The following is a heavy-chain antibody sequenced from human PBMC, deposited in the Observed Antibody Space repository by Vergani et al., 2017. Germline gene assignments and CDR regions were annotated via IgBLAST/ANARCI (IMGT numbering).Heavy chain of an antibody. J-gene: IGHJ4*02. CDR3: AALRDDYGDSGD. Sequence: QVQLVQSGAEVKKPGSSVKVSCKASGGTFSSYAISWVRQAPGQGLEWMGGIIPNSGGTNYAQKFQGRVTMTRATSISTAYMELSRLRSDDTAVYYCAALRDDYGDSGDWGQGTLVTVSS. V-gene: IGHV1-2*02. D-gene: IGHD4-17*01. CDR1: GGTFSSYA. CDR2: IIPNSGGT.